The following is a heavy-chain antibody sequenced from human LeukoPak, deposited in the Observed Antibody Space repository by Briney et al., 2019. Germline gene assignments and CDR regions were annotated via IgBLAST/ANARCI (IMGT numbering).Heavy chain of an antibody. CDR3: AKVRSDY. CDR2: IKQDGSEK. J-gene: IGHJ4*02. CDR1: GFTFSLYW. Sequence: GGSLRLSCAASGFTFSLYWMNWVRRAPGKGLEWVANIKQDGSEKNYVDSVKGRFTISRDNAKNSLYLQMNNLRAEDTAVYYCAKVRSDYWGQGTLVTVSS. V-gene: IGHV3-7*03. D-gene: IGHD3-16*02.